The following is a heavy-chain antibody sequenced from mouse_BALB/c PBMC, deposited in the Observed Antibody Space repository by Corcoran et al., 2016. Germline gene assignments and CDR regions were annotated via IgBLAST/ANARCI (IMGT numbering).Heavy chain of an antibody. Sequence: EVQLQQSGPELVNPGDSVKMSCKASGYTFTSYVMHRVKQKPGVGLEWIGYINPYNDGTKYNEKFKGKDKLNSDKSSSTAYMELSSLTSEDSAVYYCARLYPGIAMDYWGQGTSVAVSS. CDR3: ARLYPGIAMDY. J-gene: IGHJ4*01. CDR1: GYTFTSYV. V-gene: IGHV1S136*01. CDR2: INPYNDGT.